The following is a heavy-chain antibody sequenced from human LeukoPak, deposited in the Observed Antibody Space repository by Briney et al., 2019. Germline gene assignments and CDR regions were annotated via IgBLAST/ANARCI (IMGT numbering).Heavy chain of an antibody. Sequence: PSETLSLTCTVSGGSISSYYWSWIRQPPGKGLEWIGYIYYSGSTNYNPSLKSRVTISVDTSKNQLSLKLSSVTAADTAVYYCASSPVGATDYWGQGTLVTVSS. V-gene: IGHV4-59*12. CDR3: ASSPVGATDY. J-gene: IGHJ4*02. CDR1: GGSISSYY. D-gene: IGHD1-26*01. CDR2: IYYSGST.